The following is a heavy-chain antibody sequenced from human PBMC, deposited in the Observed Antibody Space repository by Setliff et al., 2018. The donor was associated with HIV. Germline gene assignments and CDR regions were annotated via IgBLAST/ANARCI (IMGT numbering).Heavy chain of an antibody. CDR2: VYHSGRT. V-gene: IGHV4-38-2*02. J-gene: IGHJ4*02. CDR1: DYSISSGYF. Sequence: PSETLSLTCTVSDYSISSGYFWGWIRQPPGKGLEWIGTVYHSGRTDYNQSLETRATISVDTSKNQFSLRLTSVTAADTAVYYCARRTYPGSYTPYFDYWGQGTLVTVSS. D-gene: IGHD1-1*01. CDR3: ARRTYPGSYTPYFDY.